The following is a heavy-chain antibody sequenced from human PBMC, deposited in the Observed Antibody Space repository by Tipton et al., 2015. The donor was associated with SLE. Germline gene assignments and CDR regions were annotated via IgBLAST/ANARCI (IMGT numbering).Heavy chain of an antibody. CDR3: ARDFVVVPAAKPADYYYYYMDV. Sequence: TLSLTCTVSGGSISGYYWSWIRQPPGKGLEWIGYIFYTGSTYYNPSLKSRVTISVDTSKNQFSLKLSSVTAADTAVYYCARDFVVVPAAKPADYYYYYMDVWGKGTTVTVSS. CDR1: GGSISGYY. V-gene: IGHV4-59*01. D-gene: IGHD2-2*02. J-gene: IGHJ6*03. CDR2: IFYTGST.